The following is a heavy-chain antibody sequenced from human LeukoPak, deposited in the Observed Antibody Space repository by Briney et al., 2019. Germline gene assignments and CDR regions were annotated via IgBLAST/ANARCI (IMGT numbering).Heavy chain of an antibody. J-gene: IGHJ4*02. V-gene: IGHV4-39*01. CDR1: GGSISSSSYY. Sequence: SETLSLTCTVSGGSISSSSYYWGWIRQPPGKGLEWIGSIYYSGSTCYNPSLKSRVTISVDTSKNQFSLKLSSVTAADTAVYYCASIIAARQWYFDYWGQGTLVTVSS. CDR3: ASIIAARQWYFDY. CDR2: IYYSGST. D-gene: IGHD6-6*01.